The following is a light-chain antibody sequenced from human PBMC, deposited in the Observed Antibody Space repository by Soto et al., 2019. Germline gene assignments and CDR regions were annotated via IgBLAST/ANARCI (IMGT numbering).Light chain of an antibody. CDR1: SSDVGAYNY. V-gene: IGLV2-14*01. J-gene: IGLJ1*01. Sequence: LTQPASVSGSPGQSITISCTGTSSDVGAYNYVSWYQQHPGKAPKLMIYDVSNRPSGVSDRLFGSKSGNTASLSISGLQAEDEADYYCCSYTSRSTYVFGTGTKVTV. CDR3: CSYTSRSTYV. CDR2: DVS.